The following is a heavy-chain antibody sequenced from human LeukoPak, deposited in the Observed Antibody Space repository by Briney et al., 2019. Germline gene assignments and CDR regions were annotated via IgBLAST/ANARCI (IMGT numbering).Heavy chain of an antibody. CDR3: ARGGTYCPDY. CDR1: GFTFSSYN. CDR2: ISSSSSPI. Sequence: PGGPLRLSCAASGFTFSSYNMNWVRQAPGKGVEWVSYISSSSSPIFYADSVKGRFTISRDNAKNSLYLQMNSLRDEDTAVYYCARGGTYCPDYWGQGTLVTVSS. J-gene: IGHJ4*02. D-gene: IGHD1-26*01. V-gene: IGHV3-48*02.